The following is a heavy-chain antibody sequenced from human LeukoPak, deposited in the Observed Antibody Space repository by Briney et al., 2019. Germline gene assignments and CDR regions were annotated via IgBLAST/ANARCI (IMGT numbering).Heavy chain of an antibody. J-gene: IGHJ4*02. V-gene: IGHV5-51*01. Sequence: GESLKISCKGSGYSFTSYWIGWVRQMPGKGLEWMGIIYPGDSDTRYSPSFQGQVTISADKSISTAYLQWSSLKASDTAMYYCARLLGGIAVAGVFDYWGQGTLVTVSS. CDR2: IYPGDSDT. CDR3: ARLLGGIAVAGVFDY. CDR1: GYSFTSYW. D-gene: IGHD6-19*01.